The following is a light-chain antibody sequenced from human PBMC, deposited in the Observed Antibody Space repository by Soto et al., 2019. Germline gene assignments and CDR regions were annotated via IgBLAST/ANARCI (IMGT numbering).Light chain of an antibody. CDR2: GAS. V-gene: IGKV3-15*01. Sequence: EIVMTQSPATLSVSPGERATLSCRASQSVSSNLAWYQQKPGQDPRLLIYGASIRVTGIPARFSGSGSGTEFTLTISSLQSEDFAVYYCQQYNNCPPWTFGQGTKVEIK. CDR1: QSVSSN. CDR3: QQYNNCPPWT. J-gene: IGKJ1*01.